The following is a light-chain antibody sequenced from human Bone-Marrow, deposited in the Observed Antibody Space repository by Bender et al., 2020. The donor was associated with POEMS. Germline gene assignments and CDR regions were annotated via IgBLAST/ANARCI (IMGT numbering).Light chain of an antibody. J-gene: IGLJ3*02. V-gene: IGLV1-44*01. CDR3: AVWDDSLNGWV. CDR1: SSNIGAHA. Sequence: QSVLTQPPSASGTPGQRVTISCSGGSSNIGAHAVNWYQHLPGTAPKLLIYSSHRRPSEVPDRFSGSRSGTSASLANSGLQSEDEADYYCAVWDDSLNGWVFGGGTKLTGL. CDR2: SSH.